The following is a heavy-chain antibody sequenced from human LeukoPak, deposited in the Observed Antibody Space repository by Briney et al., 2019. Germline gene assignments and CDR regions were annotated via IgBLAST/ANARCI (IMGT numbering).Heavy chain of an antibody. CDR1: GFRFSNYG. Sequence: GGSLRLSCAASGFRFSNYGMSWVRQAPGKGLAWVSSITGSGGSTRVDSVKDRFTISRDNSKNTLYLRMNSLRADDTAVYFCAKNLLGSESFSWHFDLWGRGTLVTVSS. CDR3: AKNLLGSESFSWHFDL. V-gene: IGHV3-23*01. D-gene: IGHD1-26*01. CDR2: ITGSGGST. J-gene: IGHJ2*01.